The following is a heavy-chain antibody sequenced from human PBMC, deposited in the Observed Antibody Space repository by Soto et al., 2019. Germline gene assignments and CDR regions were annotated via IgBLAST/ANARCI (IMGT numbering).Heavy chain of an antibody. CDR2: IWYDGSNK. Sequence: QVQLVESGGGVVQPGRSLRLSCAASGFTFSSYGMHWVRQAPGKGLEWVAVIWYDGSNKYYADSAKGRFTISRDNSKNTLYLQMNSLRAEDTAVYYCASRHFWSGYYTSDFDYWGQGTLVTVSS. CDR3: ASRHFWSGYYTSDFDY. J-gene: IGHJ4*02. V-gene: IGHV3-33*01. CDR1: GFTFSSYG. D-gene: IGHD3-3*02.